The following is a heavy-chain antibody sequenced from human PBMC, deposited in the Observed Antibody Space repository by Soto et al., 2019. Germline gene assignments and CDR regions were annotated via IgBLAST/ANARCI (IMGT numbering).Heavy chain of an antibody. CDR3: PDTAYFSLY. D-gene: IGHD2-15*01. J-gene: IGHJ4*02. CDR1: GYSISSGYY. CDR2: IYHSGST. Sequence: SETLSLTCAVSGYSISSGYYWGWIRQPPGKGLEWIGSIYHSGSTYYNPSLKSRVTISVDTSKNQFSLNIEDSAVYYCSGAESPDTAYFSLYWGQGTPVTVSS. V-gene: IGHV4-38-2*01.